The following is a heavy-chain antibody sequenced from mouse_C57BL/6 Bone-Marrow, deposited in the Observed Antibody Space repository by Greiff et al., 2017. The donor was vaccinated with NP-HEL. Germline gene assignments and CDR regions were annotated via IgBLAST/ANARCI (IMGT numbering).Heavy chain of an antibody. V-gene: IGHV1-82*01. Sequence: QVQLKESGPELVKPGASVKISCKASGYAFSSSWMNWVKQRPGKGLEWIGRIYPGDGGTNYNGKFKGKATLTADKSSSTAYMQLSSLTSEDCAGYFCAPNWWYFDVGGTGTTVTVSA. D-gene: IGHD4-1*02. CDR3: APNWWYFDV. J-gene: IGHJ1*03. CDR1: GYAFSSSW. CDR2: IYPGDGGT.